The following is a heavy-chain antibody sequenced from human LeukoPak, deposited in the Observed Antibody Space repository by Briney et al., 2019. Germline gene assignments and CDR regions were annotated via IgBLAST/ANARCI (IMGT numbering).Heavy chain of an antibody. CDR2: ISYDGHNQ. J-gene: IGHJ5*02. V-gene: IGHV3-33*01. Sequence: GGSLRLSCAASGFTFSTYDIHWVRQAPGKGLEWVALISYDGHNQNYVDSVRGRFTISRDNSKNIVYLQMNSLRAEDTALYYCARGVTYTSSWYVSKWFDPWGQGTLVTVSS. CDR1: GFTFSTYD. CDR3: ARGVTYTSSWYVSKWFDP. D-gene: IGHD6-13*01.